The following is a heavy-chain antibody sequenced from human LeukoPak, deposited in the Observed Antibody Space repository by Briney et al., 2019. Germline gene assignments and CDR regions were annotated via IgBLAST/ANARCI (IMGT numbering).Heavy chain of an antibody. CDR2: INTGNGNT. CDR1: GYTFTNYA. J-gene: IGHJ4*02. CDR3: ARDIWAFGSSWSPFDF. V-gene: IGHV1-3*04. Sequence: ASVKVSCKASGYTFTNYAIHWVRQAPGQRLDWMGWINTGNGNTKYSQKFQGRVTITRDTSASTAYMELGSLRSEDTAVYYCARDIWAFGSSWSPFDFWGQGTLVSVSS. D-gene: IGHD6-13*01.